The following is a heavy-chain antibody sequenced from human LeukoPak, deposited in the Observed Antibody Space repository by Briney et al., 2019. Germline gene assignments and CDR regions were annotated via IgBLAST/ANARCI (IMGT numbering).Heavy chain of an antibody. V-gene: IGHV3-9*01. D-gene: IGHD5-12*01. CDR3: AKGQRRHVDIVATTPFDY. J-gene: IGHJ4*02. CDR2: ISWNSGII. CDR1: GFTFDDYA. Sequence: GGSLRLSCAASGFTFDDYAMHWVRQAPGKGLEWVSGISWNSGIIGYADSVKGRFTISRDNSKNTLYLQMNSLRAEDTAVYYCAKGQRRHVDIVATTPFDYWGQGTLVTVSS.